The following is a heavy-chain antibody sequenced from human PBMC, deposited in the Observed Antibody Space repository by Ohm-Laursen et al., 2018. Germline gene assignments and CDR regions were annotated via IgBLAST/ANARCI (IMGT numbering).Heavy chain of an antibody. J-gene: IGHJ4*02. CDR3: AREMRGMYHDRSGNYMSPGPGY. V-gene: IGHV3-11*01. Sequence: SLRLSCAASGFNFSEFYMSWIRQAPGKGLEWLSYISATGNTRYYEDSLKGRITIFRDNAKKLLYLQMHSLRAEDTAVYYCAREMRGMYHDRSGNYMSPGPGYWGQGTLVTVSS. CDR1: GFNFSEFY. CDR2: ISATGNTR. D-gene: IGHD3-22*01.